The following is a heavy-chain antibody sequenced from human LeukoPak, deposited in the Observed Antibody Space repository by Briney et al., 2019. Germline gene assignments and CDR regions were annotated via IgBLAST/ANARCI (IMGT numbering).Heavy chain of an antibody. CDR3: AGRNYDYYYYGMDV. J-gene: IGHJ6*02. V-gene: IGHV4-39*01. CDR2: IYYSGST. Sequence: PSETLSLTCTVSGGSISSSSYYWGWIRQPPGKGLEWIGSIYYSGSTYYNPSLKSRVTISVDTSKNQFSLKLSSVTAADTAVYYCAGRNYDYYYYGMDVWGQGTTVTVSS. CDR1: GGSISSSSYY. D-gene: IGHD4-11*01.